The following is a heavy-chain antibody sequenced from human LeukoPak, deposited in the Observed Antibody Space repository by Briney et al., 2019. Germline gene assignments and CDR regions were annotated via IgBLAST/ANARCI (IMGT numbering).Heavy chain of an antibody. Sequence: GESLQISCQGSGYSFTSYWIGWVRQMPGKGLEWMGIIYSGDSDTRYSPSFQGQVTISADKSISTAYLQWSSLKASDTAMYYCARHYCSSTSCYVRDWGRGTLVTVSS. CDR1: GYSFTSYW. D-gene: IGHD2-2*01. CDR3: ARHYCSSTSCYVRD. J-gene: IGHJ2*01. CDR2: IYSGDSDT. V-gene: IGHV5-51*01.